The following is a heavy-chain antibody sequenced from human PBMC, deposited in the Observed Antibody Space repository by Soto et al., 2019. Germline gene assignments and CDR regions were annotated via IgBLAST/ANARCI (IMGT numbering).Heavy chain of an antibody. D-gene: IGHD2-15*01. CDR2: IIPLFGTA. CDR3: ARDYGHDCSGGNCYFYF. Sequence: QMQLVQSGAEVKKPGSSVKVSCKASGGTFSAYAINWVRQAPGHGLEWMGGIIPLFGTAKYAQKFQDRVTITADESTSTAHMELRSLRSEDTAVYYCARDYGHDCSGGNCYFYFWGQGTLVSVSS. V-gene: IGHV1-69*01. J-gene: IGHJ4*02. CDR1: GGTFSAYA.